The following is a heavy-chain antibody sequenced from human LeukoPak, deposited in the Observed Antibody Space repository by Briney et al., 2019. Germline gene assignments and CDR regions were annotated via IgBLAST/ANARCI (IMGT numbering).Heavy chain of an antibody. J-gene: IGHJ4*02. Sequence: ASVKVSCKASGYTFTGYYMHWVRQAPGQGLEWMGRINPNSGGTNYAQKFQGRVTMTRDTSISTAYMELSRPRSDDTAVYYCARRGIAVAGTLPLIDYWGQGTLVTVSS. CDR2: INPNSGGT. V-gene: IGHV1-2*06. CDR1: GYTFTGYY. CDR3: ARRGIAVAGTLPLIDY. D-gene: IGHD6-19*01.